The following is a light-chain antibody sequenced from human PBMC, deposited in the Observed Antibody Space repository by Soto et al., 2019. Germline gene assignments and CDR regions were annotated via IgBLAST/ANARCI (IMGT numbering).Light chain of an antibody. CDR3: LQYGTPWWT. J-gene: IGKJ1*01. Sequence: EIVLTQSPGTLSLSPGERVTLSCGASQSVPANYLAWYQQNXGQAPRLLIYGASNRATGIPDRFSGSGSGTDFTLTVSRLEPEDFAVYFCLQYGTPWWTFGQGARVEIK. CDR1: QSVPANY. V-gene: IGKV3-20*01. CDR2: GAS.